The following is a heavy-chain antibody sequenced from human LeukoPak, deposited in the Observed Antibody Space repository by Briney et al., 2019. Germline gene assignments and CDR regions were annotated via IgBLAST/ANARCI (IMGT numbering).Heavy chain of an antibody. J-gene: IGHJ5*02. V-gene: IGHV4-39*07. D-gene: IGHD2-15*01. CDR2: IYYSGST. CDR1: GGSISSSSYY. CDR3: AVRYCSGGRCYSGEVAYDP. Sequence: SETLSLTCTVSGGSISSSSYYWGWIRQPPGKGLEWIGRIYYSGSTYYNPSLKSRVTISVDTSKNQFSLKLSSVTAADTAVYYCAVRYCSGGRCYSGEVAYDPWGQGTLVTVSS.